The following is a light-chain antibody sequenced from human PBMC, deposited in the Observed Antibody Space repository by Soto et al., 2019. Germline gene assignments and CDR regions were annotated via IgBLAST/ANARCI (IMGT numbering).Light chain of an antibody. CDR1: QGIRND. J-gene: IGKJ1*01. Sequence: DIQMTQSPSSLSASVGDRVTITCRASQGIRNDLAWYQQKPGKAPKCLIYAASSLQSGAPSRGSGSGSGTEFTLKISSLQSEDFSTSYGLQHINYPPASTFVPGTKVEVK. CDR3: LQHINYPPAST. V-gene: IGKV1-17*01. CDR2: AAS.